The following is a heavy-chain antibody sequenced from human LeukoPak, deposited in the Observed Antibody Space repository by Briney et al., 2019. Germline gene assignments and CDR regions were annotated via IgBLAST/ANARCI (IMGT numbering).Heavy chain of an antibody. D-gene: IGHD3-22*01. J-gene: IGHJ6*02. V-gene: IGHV3-74*01. CDR1: GFTFSSYW. CDR2: INSDGSST. Sequence: PGGSLRLSCAASGFTFSSYWMHWVRQAPEKGLVWVSHINSDGSSTSYADSVKGRFTISRDNAKNSLYLQMNSLRAEDTAVYYCARDLQYYYDSSGYYPSYYYYYGMDVWGQGTTVTVSS. CDR3: ARDLQYYYDSSGYYPSYYYYYGMDV.